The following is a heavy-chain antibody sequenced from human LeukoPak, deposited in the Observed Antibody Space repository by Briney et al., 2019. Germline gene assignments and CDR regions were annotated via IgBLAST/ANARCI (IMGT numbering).Heavy chain of an antibody. V-gene: IGHV4-34*01. CDR3: ARGLGFDY. J-gene: IGHJ4*02. CDR1: GGSFSGYY. Sequence: SETLSLTCAVYGGSFSGYYWSWIRQPPGKGLEWIGEIDHSGSTNYNPSLKSRVTISVDTSKNQFSLKLSSVTAADTAVYYCARGLGFDYWGQGTLVTVSS. CDR2: IDHSGST. D-gene: IGHD7-27*01.